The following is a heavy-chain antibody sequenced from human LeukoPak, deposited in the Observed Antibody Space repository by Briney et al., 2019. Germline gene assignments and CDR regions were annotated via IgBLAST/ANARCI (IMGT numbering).Heavy chain of an antibody. V-gene: IGHV3-33*01. J-gene: IGHJ4*02. Sequence: GRSLRLSCAASGFTFSTYGMHWVRQAPGKGLEWVALIWYDGSIEYYADSVKGRFTISRDNSKSTLYLQMNSLRADDTAVYYCARVGTSIVTPFDLWGQGTLVTVSS. D-gene: IGHD3-16*02. CDR3: ARVGTSIVTPFDL. CDR2: IWYDGSIE. CDR1: GFTFSTYG.